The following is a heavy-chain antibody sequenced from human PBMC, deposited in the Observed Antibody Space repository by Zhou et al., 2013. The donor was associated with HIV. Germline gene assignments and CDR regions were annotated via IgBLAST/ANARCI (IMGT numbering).Heavy chain of an antibody. Sequence: QVQLVQSGAEVKKPGASVKVSCKASGYTFTKYGIHWVRQVPGQRLEWMGWINDAFGTTRYSLKFQGRVTFSRDTSARTSYLELRSLKSEDTAVYYCARGPCEGNDCDDGNWFDPWGQGTLVTVSS. CDR1: GYTFTKYG. J-gene: IGHJ5*02. V-gene: IGHV1-3*01. CDR2: INDAFGTT. CDR3: ARGPCEGNDCDDGNWFDP. D-gene: IGHD1-1*01.